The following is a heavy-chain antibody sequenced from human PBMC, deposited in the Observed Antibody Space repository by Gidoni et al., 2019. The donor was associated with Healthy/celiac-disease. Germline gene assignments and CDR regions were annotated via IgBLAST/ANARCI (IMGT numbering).Heavy chain of an antibody. V-gene: IGHV3-30-3*01. CDR2: ISYDGSNK. D-gene: IGHD5-12*01. CDR1: GFTFSSYA. J-gene: IGHJ1*01. Sequence: QVQLVESGGGVVQPGRSLRLSCAASGFTFSSYAMHWVRQAPGKGLEWVAVISYDGSNKYYADSVKGRFTISRDNSKNTLYLQMNSLRAEDTAVYYCARGARVDGYNYLQHWGQGTLVTVSS. CDR3: ARGARVDGYNYLQH.